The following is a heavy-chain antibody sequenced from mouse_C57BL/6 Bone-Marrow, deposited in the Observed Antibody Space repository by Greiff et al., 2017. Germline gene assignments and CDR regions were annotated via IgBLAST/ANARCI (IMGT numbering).Heavy chain of an antibody. V-gene: IGHV5-15*01. D-gene: IGHD2-4*01. CDR1: GFTFSDYG. J-gene: IGHJ3*01. Sequence: DVKLVESGGGLVQPGGSLKLSCAASGFTFSDYGMAWVRQAPRKGPEWVAFISNLAYSIYYADTVTGRFTISRENAKNTLYLEMSSLRSEDTAMYYCARPHYDYTWFAYWGQGTLVTVSA. CDR3: ARPHYDYTWFAY. CDR2: ISNLAYSI.